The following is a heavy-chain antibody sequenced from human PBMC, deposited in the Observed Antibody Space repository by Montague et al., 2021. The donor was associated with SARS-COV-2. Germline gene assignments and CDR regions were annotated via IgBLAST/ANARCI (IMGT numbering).Heavy chain of an antibody. CDR3: VRAGRWDTDNPHPDFYKGMDL. D-gene: IGHD3-3*01. CDR1: GDPISTSY. V-gene: IGHV4-59*13. J-gene: IGHJ6*02. Sequence: SETLSLTCTVSGDPISTSYYAWSRKPPGQGMEWIGYVYYSGRGSNNYYPKSRVPISVGTSTNQVSLYLRSVTAADTAVYFCVRAGRWDTDNPHPDFYKGMDLWGQGTPVTVSS. CDR2: VYYSGRG.